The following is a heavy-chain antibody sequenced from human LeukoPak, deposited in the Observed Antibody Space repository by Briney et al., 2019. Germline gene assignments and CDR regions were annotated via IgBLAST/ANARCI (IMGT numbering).Heavy chain of an antibody. D-gene: IGHD1-26*01. Sequence: GGSLRLSCAASGFTFSSYSMNWVRQAPGKGLEWVSSISSSSSYIYYADSVKGRFTISRDNAKNSLYLQMNSLRAEDTAVYYCARDLGLLDDYYYGMDVWGQGNPGHRLL. CDR2: ISSSSSYI. J-gene: IGHJ6*02. V-gene: IGHV3-21*01. CDR3: ARDLGLLDDYYYGMDV. CDR1: GFTFSSYS.